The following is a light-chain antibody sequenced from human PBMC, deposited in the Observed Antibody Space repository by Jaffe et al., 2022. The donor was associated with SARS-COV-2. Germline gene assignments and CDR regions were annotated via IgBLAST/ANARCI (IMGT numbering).Light chain of an antibody. V-gene: IGKV3-20*01. J-gene: IGKJ4*01. CDR3: QQYGSSPLT. Sequence: EIVLAQSPGTLSLSPGERATLSCRASQSVSSSYLAWYQQKPGQAPRLLVYSTSSRATGIPDRFSGSGSGTDFTLTVSRLEPEDFGVYYCQQYGSSPLTFGGGTTVEIK. CDR2: STS. CDR1: QSVSSSY.